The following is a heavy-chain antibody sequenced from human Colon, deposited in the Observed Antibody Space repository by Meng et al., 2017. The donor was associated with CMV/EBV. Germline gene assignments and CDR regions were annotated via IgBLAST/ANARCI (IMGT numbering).Heavy chain of an antibody. CDR2: VTGSGARA. J-gene: IGHJ4*02. CDR3: TKGLQYSDFWGVDS. Sequence: GSLRPSCTASGFTFNSYALSWVRQPPGKGLQWVSAVTGSGARAYYADSVEGRFTISRDNSKNTVYLQMNSLRAEDTAVYYCTKGLQYSDFWGVDSWGQGTLVTVSS. D-gene: IGHD3-3*01. V-gene: IGHV3-23*01. CDR1: GFTFNSYA.